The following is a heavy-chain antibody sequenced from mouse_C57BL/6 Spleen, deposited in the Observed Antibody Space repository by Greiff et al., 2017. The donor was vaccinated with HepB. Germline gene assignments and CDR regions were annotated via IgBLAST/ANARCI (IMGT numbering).Heavy chain of an antibody. CDR3: ARGSSGYVGY. CDR1: GYTFTSYW. Sequence: QVQLQQPGAELVMPGASVKLSCKASGYTFTSYWMSWVKQRPGQGLEWIGEIDPSDSYTNYNQKFKGKSTLTVDKSSSTAYMQLSSLTSEDSAVYYCARGSSGYVGYWGQGTTLTVSS. J-gene: IGHJ2*01. V-gene: IGHV1-69*01. D-gene: IGHD3-2*02. CDR2: IDPSDSYT.